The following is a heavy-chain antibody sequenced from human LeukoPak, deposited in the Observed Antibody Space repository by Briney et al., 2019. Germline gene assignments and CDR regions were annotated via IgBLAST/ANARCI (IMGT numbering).Heavy chain of an antibody. D-gene: IGHD3-10*01. CDR3: ARVATMVRGVITYYYYMDV. Sequence: GGSLRLSCAASGFTFSSYWMSWVRQAPGKGLEWVANIKQDGSEKYYVDSVKGRFTISRDNAKNSLYLRMNSLRAEDTAVYYCARVATMVRGVITYYYYMDVWGKGTTVTVSS. CDR1: GFTFSSYW. J-gene: IGHJ6*03. CDR2: IKQDGSEK. V-gene: IGHV3-7*03.